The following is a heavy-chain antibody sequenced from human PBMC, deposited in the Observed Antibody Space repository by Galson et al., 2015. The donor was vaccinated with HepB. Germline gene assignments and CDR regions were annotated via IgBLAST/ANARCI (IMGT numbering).Heavy chain of an antibody. Sequence: CAASGFTFSDYYMSWIRQAPGKGLEWVSYISSSGSTIYYADTVKGRFTITRDNAKNSLYLQMNSLRAEDTAGYYCAREEGQRGAFDIWGQGTMVTVSS. CDR3: AREEGQRGAFDI. V-gene: IGHV3-11*01. CDR2: ISSSGSTI. CDR1: GFTFSDYY. J-gene: IGHJ3*02.